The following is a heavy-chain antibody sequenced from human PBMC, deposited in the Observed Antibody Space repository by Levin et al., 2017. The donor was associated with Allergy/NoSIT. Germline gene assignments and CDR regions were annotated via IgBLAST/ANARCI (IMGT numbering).Heavy chain of an antibody. CDR3: ARPDYYYYYMDV. Sequence: GSLRLSCTVSGGSISSSSYYWGWIRQPPGKGLEWIGSIYYSGSTYYNPSLKSRVTISVDTSKNQFSLKLSSVTAADTAVYYCARPDYYYYYMDVWGKGTTVTVSS. CDR2: IYYSGST. D-gene: IGHD1-14*01. J-gene: IGHJ6*03. CDR1: GGSISSSSYY. V-gene: IGHV4-39*01.